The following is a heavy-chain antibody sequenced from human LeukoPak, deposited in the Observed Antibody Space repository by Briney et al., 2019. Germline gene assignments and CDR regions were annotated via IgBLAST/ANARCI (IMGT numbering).Heavy chain of an antibody. CDR2: INPSGGST. Sequence: ASVKVSCKTSGYTFTSYYIHWMRQAPGQGLEWMGIINPSGGSTSYAQKFQGRVTMTRDTSTSTVYMDLSSLRSEDTAVYYCARDNDLLRYFDWPLDYWGQGTLVTVSS. D-gene: IGHD3-9*01. CDR3: ARDNDLLRYFDWPLDY. J-gene: IGHJ4*02. V-gene: IGHV1-46*01. CDR1: GYTFTSYY.